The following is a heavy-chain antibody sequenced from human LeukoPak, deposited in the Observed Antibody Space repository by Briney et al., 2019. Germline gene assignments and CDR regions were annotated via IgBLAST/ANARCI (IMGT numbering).Heavy chain of an antibody. CDR2: IYYSGST. CDR1: GDSISSSRYY. CDR3: ARNFANWYFDL. Sequence: SETLSLTCTVSGDSISSSRYYWGWIRQPPGKGLVWIGSIYYSGSTYYNPSLKSRVTISVDTSKNQFSLKLISVTAADTAVYYCARNFANWYFDLWGRGTLVTVSS. V-gene: IGHV4-39*07. J-gene: IGHJ2*01.